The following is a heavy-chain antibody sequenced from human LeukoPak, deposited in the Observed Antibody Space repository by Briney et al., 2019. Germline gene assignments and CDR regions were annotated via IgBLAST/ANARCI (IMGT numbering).Heavy chain of an antibody. CDR1: GFTFSSYW. V-gene: IGHV3-7*01. CDR2: IKQDGSEK. J-gene: IGHJ4*02. Sequence: PGGSLRLSCAASGFTFSSYWMSWVRQAPGKGLEWVANIKQDGSEKYYVDSVKGRFTISRDNAKNSLYLQMNSLRAEDTAVYYCAREDYGDYVNPLFDYWGQGTLVTVSS. D-gene: IGHD4-17*01. CDR3: AREDYGDYVNPLFDY.